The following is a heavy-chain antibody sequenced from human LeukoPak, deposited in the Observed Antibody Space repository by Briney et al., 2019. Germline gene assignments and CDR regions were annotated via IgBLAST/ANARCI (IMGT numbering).Heavy chain of an antibody. Sequence: PSETLSLTCTVSGGSISSYYWSWIRQPAGEGLEWIGRLHTSGSTHYNPSLKSRVTMSVDTSKNQFSLKPSSVTAADTAVYYCARDRLAYCGGDCYSSVAYFDYWGQGTLVTVSS. J-gene: IGHJ4*02. CDR3: ARDRLAYCGGDCYSSVAYFDY. CDR1: GGSISSYY. D-gene: IGHD2-21*02. V-gene: IGHV4-4*07. CDR2: LHTSGST.